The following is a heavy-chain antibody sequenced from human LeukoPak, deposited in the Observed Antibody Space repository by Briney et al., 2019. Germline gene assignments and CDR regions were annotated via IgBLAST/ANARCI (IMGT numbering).Heavy chain of an antibody. CDR2: INPNSGGT. CDR3: ARGGDSRSYYDNWFDP. J-gene: IGHJ5*02. D-gene: IGHD1-26*01. V-gene: IGHV1-2*02. Sequence: ASVKVSCKASGYTFTGYYMHWVRQAPGQGLEWMGWINPNSGGTNYAQKFQGRVTMTRDTSISTAYMELSRLRSDDTAVYYCARGGDSRSYYDNWFDPWGQGTLVTVSS. CDR1: GYTFTGYY.